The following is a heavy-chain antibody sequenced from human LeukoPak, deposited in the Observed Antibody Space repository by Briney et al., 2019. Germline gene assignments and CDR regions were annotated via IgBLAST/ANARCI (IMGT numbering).Heavy chain of an antibody. D-gene: IGHD6-13*01. CDR3: ARHQYSSSPFDY. J-gene: IGHJ4*02. Sequence: SETLSLTCAVSGYSISSGYYWGWIRQPPGKGLEWIGSIYHSGSTYYNPSLKSRVTLSVDTSKNQFSLKLSSVTAADTAVYYCARHQYSSSPFDYWGQGTLVTASS. CDR1: GYSISSGYY. CDR2: IYHSGST. V-gene: IGHV4-38-2*01.